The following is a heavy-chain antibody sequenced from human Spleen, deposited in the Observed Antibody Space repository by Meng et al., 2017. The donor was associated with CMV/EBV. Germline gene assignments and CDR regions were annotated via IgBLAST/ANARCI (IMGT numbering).Heavy chain of an antibody. CDR2: GNAGNVNT. J-gene: IGHJ4*02. Sequence: ASVKVSCKSSGDTFISSTMHWVRQAPGQRLECMGWGNAGNVNTKYSQEFQGRVTMTTDTSTSTAYMELRSLRSDDTAVYYCARVGKDDILTGHYFDYWGQGTLVTVS. V-gene: IGHV1-3*02. D-gene: IGHD3-9*01. CDR3: ARVGKDDILTGHYFDY. CDR1: GDTFISST.